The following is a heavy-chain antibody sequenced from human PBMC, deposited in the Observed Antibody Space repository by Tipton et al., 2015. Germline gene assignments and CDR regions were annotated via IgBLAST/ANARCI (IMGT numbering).Heavy chain of an antibody. D-gene: IGHD1-26*01. Sequence: SLRLSCAASGFTFSTYAMSWVRQAPGKGLEWVSTISNSGDRIYYADSVQGRFTISRDNSKNTLYLQMNSLRAEDTAVYYCARASGSHDGFDIWGQGTMVTVSS. CDR1: GFTFSTYA. CDR3: ARASGSHDGFDI. J-gene: IGHJ3*02. V-gene: IGHV3-23*01. CDR2: ISNSGDRI.